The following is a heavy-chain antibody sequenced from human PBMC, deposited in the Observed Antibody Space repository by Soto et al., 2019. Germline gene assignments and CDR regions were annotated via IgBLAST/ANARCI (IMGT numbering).Heavy chain of an antibody. J-gene: IGHJ4*02. Sequence: QVQLQESGPGLVKPSATVSLTCTVSGGSISSFYWSWIRQPPGKGLEWIGYIYYTGSTNYNPSLKSPVTISVDTSKNQFSLKLSSVTAADTAVYYCARGRHWLDYWGQGTLVTVSS. CDR2: IYYTGST. V-gene: IGHV4-59*01. CDR1: GGSISSFY. CDR3: ARGRHWLDY. D-gene: IGHD6-19*01.